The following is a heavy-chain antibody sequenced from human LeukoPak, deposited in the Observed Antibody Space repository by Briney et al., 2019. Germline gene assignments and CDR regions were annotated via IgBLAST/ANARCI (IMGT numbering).Heavy chain of an antibody. D-gene: IGHD2-15*01. Sequence: PGGSLRLSCVVSGFTFSNYSMNWVRQAPGKGLEWVSYISSRSSSIYYLDSVKGRFTISRDNAKNSLYLQMNSLRDEDTAVYYCARHGHRLGYCSGGSCAIDYWGQGTLVTVSS. CDR2: ISSRSSSI. V-gene: IGHV3-48*02. CDR1: GFTFSNYS. CDR3: ARHGHRLGYCSGGSCAIDY. J-gene: IGHJ4*02.